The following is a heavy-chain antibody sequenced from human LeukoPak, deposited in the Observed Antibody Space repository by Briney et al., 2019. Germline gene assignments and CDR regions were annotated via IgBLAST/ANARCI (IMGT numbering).Heavy chain of an antibody. CDR1: GFTFDDYA. CDR3: AKGTDFGESSSLLYGMDV. J-gene: IGHJ6*02. D-gene: IGHD3-10*01. Sequence: PGGSLRLSCAASGFTFDDYAMHWVRQAPGKGLEWVSGISWNSGSIGYADSVKGRFTISRDNAKNSLYLQMNSLRAEDTALYYCAKGTDFGESSSLLYGMDVWGQGTAVTVSS. V-gene: IGHV3-9*01. CDR2: ISWNSGSI.